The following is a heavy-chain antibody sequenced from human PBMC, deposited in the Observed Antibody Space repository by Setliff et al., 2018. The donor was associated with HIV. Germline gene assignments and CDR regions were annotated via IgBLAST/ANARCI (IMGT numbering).Heavy chain of an antibody. D-gene: IGHD4-17*01. CDR2: ISAHSGYA. CDR3: ARQIDYGDHPYVFDI. V-gene: IGHV1-18*01. CDR1: GYTLSTYG. J-gene: IGHJ3*02. Sequence: ASVKVSCKASGYTLSTYGISWVRQAPGQGLEWMGWISAHSGYAKSAQKSQGRVTMDTDTSTNTAYMELKSLRSDDTAVYYCARQIDYGDHPYVFDIWGQGTMVTVS.